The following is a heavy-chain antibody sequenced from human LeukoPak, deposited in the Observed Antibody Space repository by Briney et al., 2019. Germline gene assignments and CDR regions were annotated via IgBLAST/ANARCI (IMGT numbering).Heavy chain of an antibody. CDR1: GFTFSSYG. Sequence: GGSLRLSCAASGFTFSSYGMHWVRQAPGKGLEWVSYISSSDGTIYYADSVRGRFTISRDKAKSSLYLQMNSLRAEDTALYYCARTDAFDIWGQGTMVTVSS. V-gene: IGHV3-48*01. CDR3: ARTDAFDI. J-gene: IGHJ3*02. CDR2: ISSSDGTI.